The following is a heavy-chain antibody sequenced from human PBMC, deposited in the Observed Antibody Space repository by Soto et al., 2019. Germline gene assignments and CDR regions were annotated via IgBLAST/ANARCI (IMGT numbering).Heavy chain of an antibody. CDR3: TRDHLEKTDGLYDAFDI. J-gene: IGHJ3*02. CDR1: GYTFTDYY. CDR2: MNPKSGGA. Sequence: ASVKVSCKTSGYTFTDYYTHWVRQAPGQGLEWMGWMNPKSGGAYFAQKFQGRVTLTRDTSIGTAYIEVNSLTSDDTAVYFCTRDHLEKTDGLYDAFDIWGQGTTVTVS. V-gene: IGHV1-2*02.